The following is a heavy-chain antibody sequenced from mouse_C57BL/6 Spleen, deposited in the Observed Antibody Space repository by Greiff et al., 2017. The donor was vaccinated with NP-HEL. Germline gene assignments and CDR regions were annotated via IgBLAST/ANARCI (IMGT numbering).Heavy chain of an antibody. CDR3: AREGYDYDWYFDV. CDR1: GFTFSDYY. D-gene: IGHD2-4*01. CDR2: INYDGSST. V-gene: IGHV5-16*01. J-gene: IGHJ1*03. Sequence: EVKLMESEGGLVQPGSSMKLSCTASGFTFSDYYMAWVRQVPEKGLEWVANINYDGSSTYYLDSLKSRFIISRDNAKNILYLQMSRLKSEDTATYYCAREGYDYDWYFDVWGTGTTVTVSS.